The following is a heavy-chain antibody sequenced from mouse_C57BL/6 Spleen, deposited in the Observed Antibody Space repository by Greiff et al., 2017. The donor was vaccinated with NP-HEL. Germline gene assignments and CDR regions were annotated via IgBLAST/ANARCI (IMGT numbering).Heavy chain of an antibody. J-gene: IGHJ2*01. CDR3: ARSGGVFDY. V-gene: IGHV1-26*01. CDR1: GFTFTDYY. Sequence: VKLQQSGPELVKPGASVKISCKASGFTFTDYYMNWVKQSHGKSLEWIGDINPNNGGTSYIKKFKGKATLTVDKSSSTAYMELRSLTSEDTAVYYCARSGGVFDYWGQGTTLTVSS. CDR2: INPNNGGT.